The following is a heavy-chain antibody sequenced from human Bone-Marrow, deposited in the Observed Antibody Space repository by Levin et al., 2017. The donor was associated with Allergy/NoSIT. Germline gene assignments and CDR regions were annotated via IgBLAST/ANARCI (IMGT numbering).Heavy chain of an antibody. Sequence: GGSLRLSCAASGFIFSSYSMNWVRQAPGKGLEWVSFISSTSSYIYYPDSVKGRFTISRDNAKNSLYLHMNSLRAEDTAVYYCARLTKYCSSSSCYAARSNYYYYMDVWGKGTTVTVSS. J-gene: IGHJ6*03. CDR3: ARLTKYCSSSSCYAARSNYYYYMDV. V-gene: IGHV3-21*01. D-gene: IGHD2-2*01. CDR1: GFIFSSYS. CDR2: ISSTSSYI.